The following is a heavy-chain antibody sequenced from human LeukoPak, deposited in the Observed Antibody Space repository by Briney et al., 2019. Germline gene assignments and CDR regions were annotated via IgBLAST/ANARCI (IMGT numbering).Heavy chain of an antibody. CDR3: ARMYCSRGSCYPLFYYYAMDV. J-gene: IGHJ6*02. V-gene: IGHV1-69*13. Sequence: SVKVSCKPSGGAFSSYAISWVRQAPGQGLEWMGGIIPIFGTANYAQKFQGRVTITADESTSTAYMELSSLRSEDTAVYYCARMYCSRGSCYPLFYYYAMDVWGQGTTVTVSS. CDR2: IIPIFGTA. CDR1: GGAFSSYA. D-gene: IGHD2-15*01.